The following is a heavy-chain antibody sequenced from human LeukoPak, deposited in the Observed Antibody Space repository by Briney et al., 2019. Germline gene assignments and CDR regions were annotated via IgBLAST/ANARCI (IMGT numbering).Heavy chain of an antibody. CDR2: INSDGSST. D-gene: IGHD3-22*01. CDR3: AATFYDSSAYDAFDI. V-gene: IGHV3-74*01. Sequence: GGSLRLSCAASGFTFSSYWMHWVRQAPGKGLVWVSRINSDGSSTIYADSVKGRLTISRDNAKNTLYLQINSLRAEDTAVYYCAATFYDSSAYDAFDIWGQGTMFTVSS. J-gene: IGHJ3*02. CDR1: GFTFSSYW.